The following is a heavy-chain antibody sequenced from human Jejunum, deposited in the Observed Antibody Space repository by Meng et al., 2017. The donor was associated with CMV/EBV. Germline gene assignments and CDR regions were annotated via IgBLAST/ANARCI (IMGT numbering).Heavy chain of an antibody. CDR3: AESLKITN. D-gene: IGHD3-16*01. V-gene: IGHV3-66*01. CDR1: GFTVSSKY. J-gene: IGHJ4*02. Sequence: EVRLGDSGGGLAQPVGSLSLSCAASGFTVSSKYRSWVRQAPGKGLEWVSVIYSGGSTYYADSVKGRVIISRDSSKNTVYLQMNSLRAEDTAVYYCAESLKITNWGQGTLVTVSS. CDR2: IYSGGST.